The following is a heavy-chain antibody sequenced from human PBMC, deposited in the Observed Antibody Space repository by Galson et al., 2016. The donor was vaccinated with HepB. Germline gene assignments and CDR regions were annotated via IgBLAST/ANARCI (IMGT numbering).Heavy chain of an antibody. Sequence: SLRLSCAASGFTFRNYWMHWVRQVPREGLVWVARINSDGSGINYADSVKGRFTISRDNAKNTLYLQMNSLRVEDTAVYFCARSFAAAGSRSLDHWGQGTLVTVSS. CDR2: INSDGSGI. D-gene: IGHD6-13*01. CDR3: ARSFAAAGSRSLDH. J-gene: IGHJ4*02. V-gene: IGHV3-74*01. CDR1: GFTFRNYW.